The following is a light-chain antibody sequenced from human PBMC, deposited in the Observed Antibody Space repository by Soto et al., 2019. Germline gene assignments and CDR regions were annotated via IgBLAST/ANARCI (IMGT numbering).Light chain of an antibody. J-gene: IGKJ1*01. V-gene: IGKV1-5*03. CDR3: QHYNSYSEA. CDR2: KPS. CDR1: QSISSW. Sequence: DIQMTQSPSTLSASVGDRVTITCRASQSISSWLAWYQQKPGKAPKLLIYKPSTLKSGVPSRFSGGGSGTEFTLTISSLQPDDFATYYCQHYNSYSEAFGQGTKVELK.